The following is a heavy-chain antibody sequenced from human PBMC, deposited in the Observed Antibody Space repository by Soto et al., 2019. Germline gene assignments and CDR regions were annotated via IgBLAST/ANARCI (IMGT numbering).Heavy chain of an antibody. D-gene: IGHD3-10*01. Sequence: QVQLQESGPGLVKPSGTLSLTCAVSGGSISSSNWWSWVRQPPGKGLEWIGEIYHSGSTNYNPSLKSRVTISVDKSENQFSLKLSSVTAADTAVYYCARGPGYFFRGVYFDYWGQGTLVTVSS. CDR3: ARGPGYFFRGVYFDY. V-gene: IGHV4-4*02. CDR2: IYHSGST. CDR1: GGSISSSNW. J-gene: IGHJ4*02.